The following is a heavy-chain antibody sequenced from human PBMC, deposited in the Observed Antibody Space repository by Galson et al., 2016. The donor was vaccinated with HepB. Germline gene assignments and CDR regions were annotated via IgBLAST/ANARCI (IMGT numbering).Heavy chain of an antibody. Sequence: SLRLSCAASGFTFSSYGMHWVRQAPGKGLERVAVIWSDGSNKYYADSVKGRFTISRDNSKNTLYLQMNSLRAEDTAVYYCARESSIAAAGVLDYWGQGTLVTVSS. CDR1: GFTFSSYG. CDR3: ARESSIAAAGVLDY. V-gene: IGHV3-33*01. D-gene: IGHD6-13*01. J-gene: IGHJ4*02. CDR2: IWSDGSNK.